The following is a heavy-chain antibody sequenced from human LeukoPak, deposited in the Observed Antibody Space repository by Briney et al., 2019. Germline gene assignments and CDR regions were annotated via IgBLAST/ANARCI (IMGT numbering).Heavy chain of an antibody. J-gene: IGHJ3*02. CDR1: GFTFNRYW. CDR2: IKQDGSEE. Sequence: GGSLRLSCAASGFTFNRYWMTWVRQAPGKGLEWVANIKQDGSEEYYVDSVKGRFTISRDSAKNSLYLQMNSLRAEDTAVYYCARDASRIAAVGWDGFDIWGQGTMVTVSS. D-gene: IGHD6-13*01. CDR3: ARDASRIAAVGWDGFDI. V-gene: IGHV3-7*03.